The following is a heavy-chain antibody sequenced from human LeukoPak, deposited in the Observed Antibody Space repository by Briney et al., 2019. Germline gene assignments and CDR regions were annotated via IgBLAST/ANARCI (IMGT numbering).Heavy chain of an antibody. CDR1: GFTLRTYV. CDR2: ISHDGTNK. D-gene: IGHD5-18*01. V-gene: IGHV3-30*04. Sequence: PGGSLRLSRAASGFTLRTYVMYWVRQAPGKGLEWVAVISHDGTNKFYADSVKGRFTISRDNSKNTLYLQMNSLRTEDTAVYYCARLHSGYHYGSIDYWGQGTLVIVSS. J-gene: IGHJ4*02. CDR3: ARLHSGYHYGSIDY.